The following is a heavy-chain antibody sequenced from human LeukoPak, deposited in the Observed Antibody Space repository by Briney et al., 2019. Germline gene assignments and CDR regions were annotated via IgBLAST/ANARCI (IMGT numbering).Heavy chain of an antibody. CDR3: ARDLGRQVAGTGYYYYGMDV. CDR2: ISAYNGNT. Sequence: ASVKVSCKASGYTFTSYGISWVRQAPGQGLEWMGWISAYNGNTNYAQKLQGRVTMTTDTSTSTAYMGLRSLRSDDTAVYYCARDLGRQVAGTGYYYYGMDVWGQGTTVTVSS. CDR1: GYTFTSYG. D-gene: IGHD1-7*01. J-gene: IGHJ6*02. V-gene: IGHV1-18*01.